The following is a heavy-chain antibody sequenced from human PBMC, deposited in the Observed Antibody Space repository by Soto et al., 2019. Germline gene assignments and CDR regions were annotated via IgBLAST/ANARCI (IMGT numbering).Heavy chain of an antibody. CDR3: ARDDRSVSGVVTLDH. Sequence: SEKVACKATGYSFKHYAVHWVRQAPGQRLEWMGFTNEGSGNTRFSQKFQGRISITRDTSASTVYLDLSSLTSEDTAIYYCARDDRSVSGVVTLDHWGPGTLVTVSS. CDR2: TNEGSGNT. V-gene: IGHV1-3*01. D-gene: IGHD3-3*01. CDR1: GYSFKHYA. J-gene: IGHJ4*02.